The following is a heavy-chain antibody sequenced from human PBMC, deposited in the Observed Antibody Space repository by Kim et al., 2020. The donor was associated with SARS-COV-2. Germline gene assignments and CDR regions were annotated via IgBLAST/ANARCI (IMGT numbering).Heavy chain of an antibody. CDR2: IRSKAYGGTT. CDR3: TRDGGTYYDILTGSNTNYYGMDV. Sequence: GGSLRLSCTASGFTFGDYAMSWFRQAPGKGLEWVGFIRSKAYGGTTEYAASVKGRFTISRDDSKSIAYLQMNSLKTEDTAVYYCTRDGGTYYDILTGSNTNYYGMDVWGQGTTVTVSS. CDR1: GFTFGDYA. D-gene: IGHD3-9*01. J-gene: IGHJ6*02. V-gene: IGHV3-49*03.